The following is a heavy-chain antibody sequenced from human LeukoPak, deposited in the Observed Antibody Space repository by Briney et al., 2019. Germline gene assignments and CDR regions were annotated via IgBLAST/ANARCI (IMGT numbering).Heavy chain of an antibody. Sequence: SETLSLTCAVSDDSIRSSAYYWGWIRQPPGKGLEWIGSIYYSGSTYYNPSLKSRVTISIDTSKDQFSLKLSSVTAADTAVYYCASEPYGSGSFLGAFDIWGQGTMVTVSS. CDR1: DDSIRSSAYY. V-gene: IGHV4-39*01. CDR3: ASEPYGSGSFLGAFDI. J-gene: IGHJ3*02. CDR2: IYYSGST. D-gene: IGHD3-10*01.